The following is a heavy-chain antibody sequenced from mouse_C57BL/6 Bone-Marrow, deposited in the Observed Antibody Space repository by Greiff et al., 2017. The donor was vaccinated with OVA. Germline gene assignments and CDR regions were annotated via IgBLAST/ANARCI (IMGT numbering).Heavy chain of an antibody. CDR3: ARGGTGTNYYAMDY. CDR1: GYAFSSSW. D-gene: IGHD4-1*01. J-gene: IGHJ4*01. Sequence: QVQLQQSGPELVKPGASVKISCKASGYAFSSSWMNWVKQRPGKGLEWIGRIYPGDGATNYNGKFKGKAPLTADKSSSTAYMHLSSLTSEDSAVYFWARGGTGTNYYAMDYWGQGTSVTVSS. CDR2: IYPGDGAT. V-gene: IGHV1-82*01.